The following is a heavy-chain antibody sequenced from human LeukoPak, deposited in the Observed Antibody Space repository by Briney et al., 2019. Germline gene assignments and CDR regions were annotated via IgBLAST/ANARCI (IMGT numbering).Heavy chain of an antibody. Sequence: ASVKVSCKASGYTFTGYYMHWVRQAPGQGLEWMGWINPNSGGTNYAQKFQGRVTMTRDTSISTAYMELSRLRSDDTAVYYCARGPSRSISYYYYYMDVWGKGTTVTVSS. V-gene: IGHV1-2*02. CDR1: GYTFTGYY. CDR2: INPNSGGT. J-gene: IGHJ6*03. D-gene: IGHD2-2*01. CDR3: ARGPSRSISYYYYYMDV.